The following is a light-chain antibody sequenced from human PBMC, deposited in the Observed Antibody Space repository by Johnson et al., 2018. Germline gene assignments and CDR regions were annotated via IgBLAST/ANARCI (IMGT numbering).Light chain of an antibody. CDR3: GTWESRLSAGNV. CDR1: SSNIGNNY. Sequence: QSVLTQPPSVSAAPGQKVTISCSGSSSNIGNNYVSWYQQLPGTAPKLLIYENNKRPSGIPDRFSGSKSGTSATLGITGFQTGGEAADYCGTWESRLSAGNVFGPGTKVTVL. J-gene: IGLJ1*01. V-gene: IGLV1-51*02. CDR2: ENN.